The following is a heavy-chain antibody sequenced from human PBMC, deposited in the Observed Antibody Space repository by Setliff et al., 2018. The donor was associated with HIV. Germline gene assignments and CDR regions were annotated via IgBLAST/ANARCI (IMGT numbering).Heavy chain of an antibody. J-gene: IGHJ3*01. Sequence: SVKVSCKASGGTFNTYAMNWVRQAPGQGLEWMGHIIPIFNIANYAQKFQDRITITADESTSTAYMDLSSLRSEDTAVYYCASPHGYCPDGSCSLVGAFDFRGQGTMVTVSS. CDR1: GGTFNTYA. CDR2: IIPIFNIA. V-gene: IGHV1-69*13. CDR3: ASPHGYCPDGSCSLVGAFDF. D-gene: IGHD2-8*01.